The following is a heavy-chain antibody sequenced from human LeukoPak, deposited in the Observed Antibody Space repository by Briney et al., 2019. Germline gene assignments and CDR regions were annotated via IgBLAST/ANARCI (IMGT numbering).Heavy chain of an antibody. CDR3: SRDYSRSSFDY. CDR1: GFTFSIYG. Sequence: GGPLTLSCAPSGFTFSIYGVHWVPHAPGKGREGVGVIWYDGINNYYAHSVKGRFPLPRHNSKNALSVKMNSLSAEDTAVYFCSRDYSRSSFDYWGQGTLVTVSS. CDR2: IWYDGINN. D-gene: IGHD6-13*01. V-gene: IGHV3-33*01. J-gene: IGHJ4*02.